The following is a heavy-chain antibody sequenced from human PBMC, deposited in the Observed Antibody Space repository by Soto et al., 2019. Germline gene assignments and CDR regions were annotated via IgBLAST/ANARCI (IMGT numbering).Heavy chain of an antibody. CDR3: ARTFIVVVPAAQYFDY. D-gene: IGHD2-2*01. CDR1: GFTFSSYW. J-gene: IGHJ4*02. CDR2: IKQDGSEK. V-gene: IGHV3-7*03. Sequence: LRLSCAASGFTFSSYWMSWVRQAPGKGLEWVANIKQDGSEKYYVDSVKGRFTISRDNAKNSLYLQMNSLRAEDTAVYYCARTFIVVVPAAQYFDYWGQGTLVTVSS.